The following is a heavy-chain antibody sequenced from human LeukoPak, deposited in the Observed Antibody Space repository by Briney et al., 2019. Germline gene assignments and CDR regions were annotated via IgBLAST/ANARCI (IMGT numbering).Heavy chain of an antibody. V-gene: IGHV3-7*01. Sequence: GGSLRLSSAASGFTFSSYWMSWVRQAPGKGLEWVANIKQDGSEKYYVDSVKGRFTISRDNAKNSLYLQMNSLRAEDTAVYYCARDRGRVITGTISPFDYWGKGTLVTVSS. CDR3: ARDRGRVITGTISPFDY. D-gene: IGHD1-7*01. CDR2: IKQDGSEK. J-gene: IGHJ4*02. CDR1: GFTFSSYW.